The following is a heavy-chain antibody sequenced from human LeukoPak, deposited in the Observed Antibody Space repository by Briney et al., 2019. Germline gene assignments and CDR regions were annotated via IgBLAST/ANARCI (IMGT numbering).Heavy chain of an antibody. CDR2: IYPGDSDT. Sequence: GAALQISGQGSGSNCTSYWIGGGRPLAGKGLEGMGIIYPGDSDTIYSPSFQGQVTISADKSISTAYVQWRSLKASDTAMYYCALLEGSLDYWGQGTLVTVSS. CDR1: GSNCTSYW. CDR3: ALLEGSLDY. V-gene: IGHV5-51*01. D-gene: IGHD2-15*01. J-gene: IGHJ4*02.